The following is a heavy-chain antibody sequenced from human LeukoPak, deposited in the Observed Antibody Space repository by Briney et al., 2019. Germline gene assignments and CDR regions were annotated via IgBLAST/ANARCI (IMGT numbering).Heavy chain of an antibody. J-gene: IGHJ5*02. D-gene: IGHD3-10*01. Sequence: SETLSLTCTVSGGSISSSSYYWGWIRQPPGKGLEWIGSIYYSGSTYYNPSLKSRATISVATSKNQFSLKLSSVTAADTAVYYCARRRYYGSGSYYNRNWFDPWGQGTLVTVSS. V-gene: IGHV4-39*01. CDR2: IYYSGST. CDR1: GGSISSSSYY. CDR3: ARRRYYGSGSYYNRNWFDP.